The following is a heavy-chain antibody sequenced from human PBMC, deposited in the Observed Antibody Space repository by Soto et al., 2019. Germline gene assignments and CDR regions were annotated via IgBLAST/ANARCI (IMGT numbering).Heavy chain of an antibody. CDR3: AKGGVTIFGVGGAMDV. V-gene: IGHV3-23*01. J-gene: IGHJ6*02. D-gene: IGHD3-3*01. CDR1: TFAFNNYA. CDR2: ISADGDST. Sequence: EVQLLESGGGLVQPGGSLRLSCAASTFAFNNYAMSWVRQAXGKGLEWVSAISADGDSTYNADSVKGRFTIFRDNSKNTLFLQMISLRVEDTAVYYCAKGGVTIFGVGGAMDVWGQGTTVTVSS.